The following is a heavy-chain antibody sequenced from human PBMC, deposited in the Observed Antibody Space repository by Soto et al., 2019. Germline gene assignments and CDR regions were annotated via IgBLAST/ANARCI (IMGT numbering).Heavy chain of an antibody. D-gene: IGHD1-26*01. CDR2: IFHSGST. CDR1: GGSISSGGYS. Sequence: QLQLQESGSGLVKPSQTLSLTCAVSGGSISSGGYSWSWLRQPPGKGLEWIGYIFHSGSTYYNPSLERRVAISVDGPKNHFSLELSSVTAADTAVYYCAREGGSGSTDWYFNVWGRGTLVTVSS. CDR3: AREGGSGSTDWYFNV. V-gene: IGHV4-30-2*01. J-gene: IGHJ2*01.